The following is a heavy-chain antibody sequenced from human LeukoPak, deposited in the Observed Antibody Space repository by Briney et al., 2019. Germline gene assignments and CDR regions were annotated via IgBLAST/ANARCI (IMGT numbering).Heavy chain of an antibody. D-gene: IGHD3-22*01. J-gene: IGHJ3*02. Sequence: ASVKVSCKASGYTFTSYDINWVRQATGQGLEWMGWMNPNSGNTGYAQKFQGRVTITRNTSISTAYMELSSLRSEDTAVYYCARIMYYYDSSGYSGRAFDIWGQGTMVTVSS. CDR2: MNPNSGNT. CDR1: GYTFTSYD. V-gene: IGHV1-8*03. CDR3: ARIMYYYDSSGYSGRAFDI.